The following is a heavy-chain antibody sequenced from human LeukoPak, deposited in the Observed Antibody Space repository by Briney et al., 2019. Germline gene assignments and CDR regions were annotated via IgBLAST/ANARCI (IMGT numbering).Heavy chain of an antibody. CDR2: IYYSGST. J-gene: IGHJ4*02. V-gene: IGHV4-39*07. CDR3: ARVRSSSSGREAIDY. CDR1: GGSISSSSYY. D-gene: IGHD6-6*01. Sequence: SETLSLTCTVSGGSISSSSYYWGWIRQPPGKGLEWIGSIYYSGSTYYNPSLKSRVTISVDTSKNQFSLKLSSVTAADTAVYYCARVRSSSSGREAIDYWGQGTLVTVSS.